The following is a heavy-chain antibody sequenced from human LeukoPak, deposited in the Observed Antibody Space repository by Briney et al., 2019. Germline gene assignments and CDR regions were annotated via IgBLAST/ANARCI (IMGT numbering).Heavy chain of an antibody. J-gene: IGHJ4*02. D-gene: IGHD3-22*01. V-gene: IGHV3-23*01. Sequence: GGSLRLSCAASGFTFSSYAMSWVRQAPGKGLEWVSGISTTGDTTSHADSVRGRFTISRDNPRSTLYMEMNSLRAEDTAVYYCGRDYYDSSGYYLETFFDYWGQGTLVTVSS. CDR1: GFTFSSYA. CDR2: ISTTGDTT. CDR3: GRDYYDSSGYYLETFFDY.